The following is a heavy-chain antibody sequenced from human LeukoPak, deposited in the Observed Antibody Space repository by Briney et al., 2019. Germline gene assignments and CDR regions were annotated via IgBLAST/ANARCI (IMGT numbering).Heavy chain of an antibody. Sequence: ASVKLPCKTSGYTFTTYYIHWVRQVPGQGLEWLGIINPSGGTTTYAQKFQGRVTMTRDTSTSTVYMELNTLRSEDTAVYYCARGSNYYYDVTADYPRYWGQGTLVTVSS. CDR3: ARGSNYYYDVTADYPRY. CDR1: GYTFTTYY. D-gene: IGHD3-22*01. V-gene: IGHV1-46*01. J-gene: IGHJ4*02. CDR2: INPSGGTT.